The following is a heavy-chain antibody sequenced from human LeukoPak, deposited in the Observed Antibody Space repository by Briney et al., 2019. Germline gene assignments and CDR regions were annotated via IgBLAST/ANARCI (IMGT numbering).Heavy chain of an antibody. CDR3: SRLVTGKTNWFDR. CDR1: GGSISGYY. J-gene: IGHJ5*02. CDR2: IYYSGST. D-gene: IGHD1-14*01. Sequence: SETLSLTCAVSGGSISGYYWSWIRQPPGKGLEWIGYIYYSGSTNYSPSLKSRVTISLDTSKNQFSLKLSSVAAADTAVYYCSRLVTGKTNWFDRWGQGTLVTVSS. V-gene: IGHV4-59*08.